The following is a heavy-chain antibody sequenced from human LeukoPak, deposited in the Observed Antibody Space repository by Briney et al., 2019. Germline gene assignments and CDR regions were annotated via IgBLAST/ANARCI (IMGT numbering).Heavy chain of an antibody. CDR1: GGSFSGYY. CDR2: INHSGST. J-gene: IGHJ4*02. V-gene: IGHV4-34*01. CDR3: ANRRGYYDSSGYWVPFDY. Sequence: PSETLSLTCAVYGGSFSGYYWSWIRQPPGKGLEWIGEINHSGSTNYNPSLKSRVTISVDTSKNQFSLKLSSVTAADTAVYYCANRRGYYDSSGYWVPFDYWGQGTLVTASS. D-gene: IGHD3-22*01.